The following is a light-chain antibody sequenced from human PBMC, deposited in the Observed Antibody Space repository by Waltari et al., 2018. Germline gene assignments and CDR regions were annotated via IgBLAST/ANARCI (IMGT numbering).Light chain of an antibody. CDR1: SSDVGSYNL. V-gene: IGLV2-23*02. CDR3: CSYAGSFTVI. J-gene: IGLJ2*01. Sequence: QSTLTQPASVSGSPGQSITISCTGTSSDVGSYNLVSWFQQHPGKAPKLMIYGVSKRPSGVSTLFSGSKSGNTASLTISGLQAEDEADYHCCSYAGSFTVIFGGGTKLTVL. CDR2: GVS.